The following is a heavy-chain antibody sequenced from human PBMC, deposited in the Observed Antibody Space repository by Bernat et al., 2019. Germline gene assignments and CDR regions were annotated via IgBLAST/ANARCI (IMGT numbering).Heavy chain of an antibody. CDR2: IWYDGSNK. V-gene: IGHV3-33*01. CDR3: ARVRDAYIYLDAFDI. D-gene: IGHD5-24*01. CDR1: GFTFSSYG. J-gene: IGHJ3*02. Sequence: QVQLVESGGGVVQPGRSLRLSCAASGFTFSSYGMHWVRQAPGKGLEWVAVIWYDGSNKYYADSVKGRFTISRDNSKNTLYLQMNSLRAEDMAVYYCARVRDAYIYLDAFDIWGQGTMVTVSS.